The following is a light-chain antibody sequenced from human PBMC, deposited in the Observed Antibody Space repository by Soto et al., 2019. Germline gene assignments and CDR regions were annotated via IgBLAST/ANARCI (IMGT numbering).Light chain of an antibody. CDR2: AAS. CDR3: QQYYSYPLT. J-gene: IGKJ4*01. V-gene: IGKV1-9*01. Sequence: DVQLTQSKYFLSASVGDRVIITCWASQGISSYLAWYQQKPGKAPKLLIYAASTLQSGVPSRFSGSGSGTDFTLTISCLQSEDFATYYCQQYYSYPLTFGGATMVDI. CDR1: QGISSY.